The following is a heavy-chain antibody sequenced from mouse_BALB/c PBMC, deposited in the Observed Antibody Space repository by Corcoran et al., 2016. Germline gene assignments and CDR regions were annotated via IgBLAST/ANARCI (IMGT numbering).Heavy chain of an antibody. Sequence: QVQLQQAGPELEKPGASVKTSCKASGYTFTDYVISWVKQRTGQGLEWNGEIYPGSGSTYYNEKFKGKATLTADKSSNTAYMQLSSLTSEDSAVYFCATYWYFDVWGAGTTVTVSS. CDR2: IYPGSGST. CDR1: GYTFTDYV. CDR3: ATYWYFDV. J-gene: IGHJ1*01. V-gene: IGHV1-81*01.